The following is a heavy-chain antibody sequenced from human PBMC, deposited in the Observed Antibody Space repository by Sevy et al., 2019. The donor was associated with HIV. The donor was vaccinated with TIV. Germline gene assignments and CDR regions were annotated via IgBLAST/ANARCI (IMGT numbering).Heavy chain of an antibody. CDR3: ARLVREGATYPDY. V-gene: IGHV4-61*02. J-gene: IGHJ4*02. D-gene: IGHD1-26*01. CDR2: IHDSGST. Sequence: TLSLTCTVSGGSISSGNYYWSWIRQPAGKGLEWIGRIHDSGSTNYKSSLKSRVTMSVDTSKNQFSLRVTSVTAADTAVYYCARLVREGATYPDYWGQGTLVTVSS. CDR1: GGSISSGNYY.